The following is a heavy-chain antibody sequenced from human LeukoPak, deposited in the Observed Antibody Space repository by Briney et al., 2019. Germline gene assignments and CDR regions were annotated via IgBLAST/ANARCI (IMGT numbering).Heavy chain of an antibody. V-gene: IGHV4-59*11. Sequence: PSETLSLTCTVSGGSMSHHWSWIRQSPGKGLEWIGYISHTASTNYNPSLKSRVTLSIDTSKSQLSFQLTSVTAADTAVYYCAREKSPERKTWLQLGAFDVWGQGTVVTASS. D-gene: IGHD5-24*01. CDR2: ISHTAST. CDR1: GGSMSHH. CDR3: AREKSPERKTWLQLGAFDV. J-gene: IGHJ3*01.